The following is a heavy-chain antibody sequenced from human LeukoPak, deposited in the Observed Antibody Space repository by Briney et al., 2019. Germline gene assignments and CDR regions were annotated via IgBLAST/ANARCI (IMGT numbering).Heavy chain of an antibody. CDR1: GGSISTGSYY. CDR3: ARSMVRGLKRGYFDY. Sequence: PSQTLCLTCTVSGGSISTGSYYWNWFRQPAGKGLEWIGRIYTSGSTDYNPSLTSRVTVSLDTSKNQFSLKLSSMTAADTAVYYCARSMVRGLKRGYFDYWGQGALVAVSS. CDR2: IYTSGST. V-gene: IGHV4-61*02. D-gene: IGHD3-10*01. J-gene: IGHJ4*02.